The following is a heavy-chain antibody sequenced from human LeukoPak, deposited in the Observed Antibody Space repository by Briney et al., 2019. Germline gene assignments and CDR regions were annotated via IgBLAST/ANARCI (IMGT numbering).Heavy chain of an antibody. CDR1: GFTFSSYN. V-gene: IGHV3-48*01. D-gene: IGHD1-1*01. CDR3: AKDTPTTGYHLDS. J-gene: IGHJ4*02. CDR2: ISSSGSTI. Sequence: PGGSLRLSCAASGFTFSSYNMNWVRQAPGKGLEWVSYISSSGSTIYYADSVKGRFTISRDNSENTLYLQINSLRVEDTAVYYCAKDTPTTGYHLDSWGQGTLVTVSS.